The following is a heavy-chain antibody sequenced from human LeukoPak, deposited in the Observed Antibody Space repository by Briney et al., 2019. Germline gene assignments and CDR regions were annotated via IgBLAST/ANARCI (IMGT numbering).Heavy chain of an antibody. CDR1: GFTFDDYA. CDR3: AKDSHYDILTDYSDY. V-gene: IGHV3-9*01. Sequence: QPGRSLRLSCAASGFTFDDYAMHWVRQAPGKGLEWVSGISWNSGSIGYADSVKGRFTISRDNAKNSLYLQMNSLRAEGTALYYCAKDSHYDILTDYSDYWGQGTLVTVSS. CDR2: ISWNSGSI. D-gene: IGHD3-9*01. J-gene: IGHJ4*02.